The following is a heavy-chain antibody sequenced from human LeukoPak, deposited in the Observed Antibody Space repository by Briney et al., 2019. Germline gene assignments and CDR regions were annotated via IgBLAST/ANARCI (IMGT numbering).Heavy chain of an antibody. CDR1: GYTFTSYG. V-gene: IGHV1-18*01. CDR3: ARLPERYFDSLSHWYFDL. J-gene: IGHJ2*01. D-gene: IGHD3-9*01. CDR2: ISAYNGNT. Sequence: ASVKVSCKASGYTFTSYGISWVRQAPGQGLEWMGWISAYNGNTNYAQKLQGRVTMTTDTSTSTAYMELRSLRSDDTAVYYCARLPERYFDSLSHWYFDLWGRGTLVTVSS.